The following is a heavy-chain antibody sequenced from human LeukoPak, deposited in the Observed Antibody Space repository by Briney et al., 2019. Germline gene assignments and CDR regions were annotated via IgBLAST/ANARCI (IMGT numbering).Heavy chain of an antibody. Sequence: EASVRVSCKASGYTFTSYGISWVRQAPGQGLEWMGWISAYNGNTNYAQKLQGRVTMTTDTSTSTAYMELRSLRSDDTAVYYCARDRDILTGYSNTPSWCAFDIWGQGTMVTVSS. J-gene: IGHJ3*02. V-gene: IGHV1-18*01. CDR3: ARDRDILTGYSNTPSWCAFDI. CDR2: ISAYNGNT. CDR1: GYTFTSYG. D-gene: IGHD3-9*01.